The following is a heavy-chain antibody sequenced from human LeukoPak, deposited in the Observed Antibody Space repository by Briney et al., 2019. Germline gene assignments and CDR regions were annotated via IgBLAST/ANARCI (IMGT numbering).Heavy chain of an antibody. CDR1: GGSFSGYY. CDR3: ARGPADFDY. Sequence: NPSETLSLTCAVYGGSFSGYYWSWIRQPPGKGLEWIGEINHSGSTNYNPSLKSRVTISVDTSKNQFSLKLSSVTAADAAVYYCARGPADFDYWGQGTLVTVSS. V-gene: IGHV4-34*01. CDR2: INHSGST. J-gene: IGHJ4*02. D-gene: IGHD6-13*01.